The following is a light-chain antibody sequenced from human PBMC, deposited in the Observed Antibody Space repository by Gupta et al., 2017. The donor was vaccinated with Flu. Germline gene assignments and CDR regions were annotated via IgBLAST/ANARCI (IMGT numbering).Light chain of an antibody. Sequence: DIVMTKSPDSLAVSLVERATINCKSSQSVSYSFNNKNYLAWYQQKPGQPPKLLSFWASTRESGVPDRFSCSWSGTDFTLTISSLQAEDVAVYYCQQYYSTSYSFGQWTKLEIK. CDR1: QSVSYSFNNKNY. CDR3: QQYYSTSYS. V-gene: IGKV4-1*01. CDR2: WAS. J-gene: IGKJ2*03.